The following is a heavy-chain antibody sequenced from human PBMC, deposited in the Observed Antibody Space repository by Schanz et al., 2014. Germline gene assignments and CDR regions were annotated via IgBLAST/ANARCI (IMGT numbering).Heavy chain of an antibody. J-gene: IGHJ5*02. V-gene: IGHV3-15*01. CDR2: IRSKADGGTT. CDR3: TTVDCSSPSCPP. D-gene: IGHD2-2*01. Sequence: EVQLVESGGGLVQPGGSLRLSCEASGFTFNYVWMSWVRQAPGKGLEWVGRIRSKADGGTTDYAAPVKGRFTISRDDSKNTLFLQINSLKTEDTAVYYCTTVDCSSPSCPPWGQGTLVTVSS. CDR1: GFTFNYVW.